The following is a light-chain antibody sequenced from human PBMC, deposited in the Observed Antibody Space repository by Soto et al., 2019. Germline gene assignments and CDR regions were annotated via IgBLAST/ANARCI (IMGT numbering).Light chain of an antibody. CDR2: EVS. Sequence: QSALTQPASVSGSPGQSITISCTGTSSDVGGYNYVCCYQQHPGKVPKLMIFEVSNRPSGVSNRFSGSKSGKTASLTISGLQAEDEADYYCSSYTTSSTIVFGPGTKVTVL. CDR3: SSYTTSSTIV. CDR1: SSDVGGYNY. J-gene: IGLJ1*01. V-gene: IGLV2-14*01.